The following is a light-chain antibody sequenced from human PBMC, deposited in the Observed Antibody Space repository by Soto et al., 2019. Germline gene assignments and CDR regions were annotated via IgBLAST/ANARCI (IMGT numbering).Light chain of an antibody. Sequence: EIVMTQSPATLSVSPGEGATLSCRASQSVSDKLAWYQQKPGQGPRLLVYRASTRTLGIPARFSGSESGTEFTLTISSLQSEDFAIYYCQQYNTWPITFGQGTRLEIK. CDR3: QQYNTWPIT. V-gene: IGKV3-15*01. J-gene: IGKJ5*01. CDR1: QSVSDK. CDR2: RAS.